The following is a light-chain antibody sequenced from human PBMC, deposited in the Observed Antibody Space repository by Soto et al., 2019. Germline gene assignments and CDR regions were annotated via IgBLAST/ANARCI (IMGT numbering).Light chain of an antibody. CDR3: QQRHMWPIT. CDR2: GAS. Sequence: EIVMTQSPGTLSVFPGESVTLSCRASQSVSSKLAWYQQKPGQAPRLLIYGASTRATGIPARFSGSGSGTEFTLTISSLEPEDSAVYYCQQRHMWPITFGQGTRLEIK. V-gene: IGKV3-15*01. J-gene: IGKJ5*01. CDR1: QSVSSK.